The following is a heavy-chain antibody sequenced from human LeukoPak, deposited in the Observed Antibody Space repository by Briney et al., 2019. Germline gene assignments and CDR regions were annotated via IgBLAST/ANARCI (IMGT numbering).Heavy chain of an antibody. Sequence: PSETLSLTCTVSGYSISSGYDWGWIRQPPGKGLEWIGSIYHNGRTYYNPSLKSRVTISVDTSDNQVSLKLSSVTAADTAVYYCASPAYCSSTSCSSGYWGQGILDTVSS. D-gene: IGHD2-2*01. V-gene: IGHV4-38-2*02. J-gene: IGHJ4*02. CDR3: ASPAYCSSTSCSSGY. CDR1: GYSISSGYD. CDR2: IYHNGRT.